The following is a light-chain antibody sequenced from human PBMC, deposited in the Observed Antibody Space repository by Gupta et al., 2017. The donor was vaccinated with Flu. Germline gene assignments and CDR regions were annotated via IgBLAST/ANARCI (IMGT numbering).Light chain of an antibody. CDR1: SSNIGSNP. Sequence: QSVLAQPPSASETPRPRVTISCSGSSSNIGSNPVNWYQQVPGTAPKLLIFVSSQRPSGVPDRFSGSKSCTSAAPATSGLQSEDEADYYGSAWDDSMNGHYVFGTGTKVTVL. CDR3: SAWDDSMNGHYV. J-gene: IGLJ1*01. V-gene: IGLV1-44*01. CDR2: VSS.